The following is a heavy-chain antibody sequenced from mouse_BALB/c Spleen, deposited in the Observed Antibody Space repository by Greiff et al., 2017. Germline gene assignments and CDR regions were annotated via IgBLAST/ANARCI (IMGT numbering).Heavy chain of an antibody. CDR1: GFTFSSYG. J-gene: IGHJ4*01. CDR3: ARHITGLYAMDY. V-gene: IGHV5-6*01. CDR2: ISSGGSYT. Sequence: EVKLTESGGDLVKPGGSLKLSCAASGFTFSSYGMSWVRQTPDKRLEWVATISSGGSYTYYPDSVKGRFTISRDNAKNTLYLQMSSLKSEDTAMYYCARHITGLYAMDYWGQGTSVTVSS. D-gene: IGHD1-1*01.